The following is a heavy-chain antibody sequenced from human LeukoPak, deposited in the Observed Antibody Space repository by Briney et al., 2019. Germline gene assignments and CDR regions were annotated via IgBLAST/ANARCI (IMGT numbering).Heavy chain of an antibody. Sequence: ASVKVSCKASGYTFTSYGISWVRQAPGQGLEWMGWISAYNGNTNYAQKLQGRVTMTTDTSTSTAYMELRSLRSDDTAVYYCARAPPGWLVTYFDYWGQGTLVTVSS. CDR3: ARAPPGWLVTYFDY. CDR2: ISAYNGNT. J-gene: IGHJ4*02. V-gene: IGHV1-18*01. D-gene: IGHD6-19*01. CDR1: GYTFTSYG.